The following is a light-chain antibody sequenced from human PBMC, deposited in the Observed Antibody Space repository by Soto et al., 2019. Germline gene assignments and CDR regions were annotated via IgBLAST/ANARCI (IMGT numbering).Light chain of an antibody. V-gene: IGKV3-15*01. Sequence: EIEMTQSPATLSLAPGERVTLSCRASESVSTNLAWYQQKPGQAPRLLIYAASNRATGVPARFSGSWSGTEFTLTISSLQSEDFAVYYCQQYNNWITFGQGTRLEIK. J-gene: IGKJ5*01. CDR1: ESVSTN. CDR3: QQYNNWIT. CDR2: AAS.